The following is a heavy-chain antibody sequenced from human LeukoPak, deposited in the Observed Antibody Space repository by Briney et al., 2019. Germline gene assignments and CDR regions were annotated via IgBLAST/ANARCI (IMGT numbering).Heavy chain of an antibody. CDR2: ITGTSSTI. V-gene: IGHV3-48*02. J-gene: IGHJ4*02. CDR1: GFTFSTYT. CDR3: ARVLTDGRGCYHFDY. Sequence: PGGSLRLSCAVSGFTFSTYTMNWVRQAPGKGLEWVSYITGTSSTIYYAASVKGRFTVSRDNARNSLYLQMNSLRDEDTAVYYCARVLTDGRGCYHFDYWGQGTLDTVSS. D-gene: IGHD6-19*01.